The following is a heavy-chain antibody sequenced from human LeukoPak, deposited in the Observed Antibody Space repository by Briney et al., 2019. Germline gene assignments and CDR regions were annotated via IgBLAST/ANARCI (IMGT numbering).Heavy chain of an antibody. J-gene: IGHJ3*02. CDR3: ASATVTTSGAFDI. D-gene: IGHD4-11*01. CDR2: ISSSSSYI. CDR1: GFTFSSYS. Sequence: PGRSLRLSCAASGFTFSSYSMNWVRQAPGKGLEWVSSISSSSSYIYYADSVKGRFTISRDNAKNSLYLQMNSLRAEDTAVYYCASATVTTSGAFDIWGQGTMVTVSS. V-gene: IGHV3-21*01.